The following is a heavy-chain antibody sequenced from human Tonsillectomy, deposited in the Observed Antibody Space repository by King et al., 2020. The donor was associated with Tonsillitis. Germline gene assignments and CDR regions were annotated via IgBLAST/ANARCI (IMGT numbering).Heavy chain of an antibody. CDR1: GYSFTSYW. V-gene: IGHV5-10-1*03. D-gene: IGHD3-10*01. CDR3: ARLSGYGSGSYLYYGMDV. J-gene: IGHJ6*02. CDR2: IDPSDSYT. Sequence: DVQLVESGAEVKKPGESLRISCKGSGYSFTSYWISWVRQMPGKGLEWMGRIDPSDSYTNYSPSFQGHVTISADKSISTAYLQWSSLKASDTAMYYCARLSGYGSGSYLYYGMDVWGQGTTVTVSS.